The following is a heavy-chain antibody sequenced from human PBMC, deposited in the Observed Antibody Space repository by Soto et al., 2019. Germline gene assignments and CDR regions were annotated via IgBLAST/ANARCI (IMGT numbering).Heavy chain of an antibody. Sequence: GGSLRLSCAASGFPFSSYVMSWVRQAPGKGLEWVSGISGGGSNTFYADCVKGRFTISRDNSKNTLLLQMNSLGAEDTAVYYCAKDSNKYSSSLRGRYFDYWGQGIGVTVSS. CDR2: ISGGGSNT. D-gene: IGHD4-4*01. CDR1: GFPFSSYV. J-gene: IGHJ4*02. CDR3: AKDSNKYSSSLRGRYFDY. V-gene: IGHV3-23*01.